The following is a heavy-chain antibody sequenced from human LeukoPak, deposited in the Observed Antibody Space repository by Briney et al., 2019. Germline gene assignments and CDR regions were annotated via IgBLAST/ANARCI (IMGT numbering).Heavy chain of an antibody. J-gene: IGHJ4*02. CDR2: ISGSGDST. Sequence: GGSLRLSCAASGFTFSSYAMSWVRQAPGKGLEWVSAISGSGDSTHFADSVKGRFTISRDNSKNTLYLQMNRLRVEDTALYYCAKGSVDTSYIDYWGQGTLVTVSS. CDR3: AKGSVDTSYIDY. D-gene: IGHD3-10*01. V-gene: IGHV3-23*01. CDR1: GFTFSSYA.